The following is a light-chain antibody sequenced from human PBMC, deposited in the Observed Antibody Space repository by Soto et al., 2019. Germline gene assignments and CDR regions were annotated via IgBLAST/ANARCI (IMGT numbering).Light chain of an antibody. J-gene: IGKJ1*01. CDR3: QQYGSTQRT. CDR2: GAS. CDR1: QTIRSNY. V-gene: IGKV3-20*01. Sequence: DMALMQSPVTMSFSPGQRATLSCRASQTIRSNYVARYHQKPGQSPRLLNYGASSRSTCIPARFSVSGPRKDFTISISRLEPEDFAMYYCQQYGSTQRTLGQESKVDTK.